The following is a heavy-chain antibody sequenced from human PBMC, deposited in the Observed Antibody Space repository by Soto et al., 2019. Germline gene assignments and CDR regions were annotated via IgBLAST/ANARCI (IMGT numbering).Heavy chain of an antibody. J-gene: IGHJ5*02. CDR1: GYTFPSYD. Sequence: QVQLVQSGAEVKKPGASVKVSCKASGYTFPSYDINWVRQATGQGLEWMGWMNPNSGNTGYAQKFQGRVTVTWNXXISTAYMELSSLRSEDTAVYYCAREHYGNSAWFDPWGQGTLVTVSS. CDR3: AREHYGNSAWFDP. V-gene: IGHV1-8*01. CDR2: MNPNSGNT. D-gene: IGHD3-10*01.